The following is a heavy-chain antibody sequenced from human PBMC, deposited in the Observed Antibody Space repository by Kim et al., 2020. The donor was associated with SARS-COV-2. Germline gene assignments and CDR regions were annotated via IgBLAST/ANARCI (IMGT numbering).Heavy chain of an antibody. CDR1: GGTFSSYA. V-gene: IGHV1-69*13. D-gene: IGHD2-15*01. Sequence: SVKVSCKASGGTFSSYAISWVRQAPGQGLEWMGGIIPIFGTANYAQKFQGRVTITADESTSTAYMELSSLRSEDTAVYYCARGEIGGGNSYRGDYYYGMDVWGQGTTVTVSS. CDR3: ARGEIGGGNSYRGDYYYGMDV. J-gene: IGHJ6*02. CDR2: IIPIFGTA.